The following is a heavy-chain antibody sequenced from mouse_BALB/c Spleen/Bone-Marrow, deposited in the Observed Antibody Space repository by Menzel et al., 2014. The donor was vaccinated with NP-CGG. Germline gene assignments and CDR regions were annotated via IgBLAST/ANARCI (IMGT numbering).Heavy chain of an antibody. D-gene: IGHD2-1*01. Sequence: VQLQHSGPQLVRPGASVKISCKASGYSFTSYWMHWVKQRPGQGLEWIGMIDPSDSETRLNQKFKDKATLTVDKSSSTAYMQLSSPTSEDSAVYYCASPSDGNPFAYWGQGTLVTVSA. CDR2: IDPSDSET. V-gene: IGHV1S127*01. CDR3: ASPSDGNPFAY. J-gene: IGHJ3*01. CDR1: GYSFTSYW.